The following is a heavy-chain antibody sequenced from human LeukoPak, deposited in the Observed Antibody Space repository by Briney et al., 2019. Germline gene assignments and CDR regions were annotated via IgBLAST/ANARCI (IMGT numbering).Heavy chain of an antibody. V-gene: IGHV1-2*02. CDR1: GYTFTGYY. CDR2: INPNSGGT. D-gene: IGHD2-15*01. Sequence: GASVTVSFKASGYTFTGYYMHWVRQAPGQGLEWMGWINPNSGGTNYAQKFQGRVTMTRDTSISTAYMELSRLRSDDTAVYYCARDQADGDCSGGSCYVGYWGQGTLVTVSS. CDR3: ARDQADGDCSGGSCYVGY. J-gene: IGHJ4*02.